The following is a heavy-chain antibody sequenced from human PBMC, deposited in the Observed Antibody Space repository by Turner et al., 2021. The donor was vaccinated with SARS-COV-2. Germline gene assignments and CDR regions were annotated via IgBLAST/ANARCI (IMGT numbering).Heavy chain of an antibody. D-gene: IGHD6-13*01. CDR1: GFTFSIYW. V-gene: IGHV3-7*01. CDR2: IKQDGSEK. CDR3: AGVSSSSWNFDY. J-gene: IGHJ4*02. Sequence: EVQLVDSGGGLFQPGGSLSLSFAASGFTFSIYWMSWVRQAPGKGLEWVANIKQDGSEKYYVDSVKGRFTISRDNAKNSLYLQMNSLRAEDTAVYYCAGVSSSSWNFDYWGQGTLVTVSS.